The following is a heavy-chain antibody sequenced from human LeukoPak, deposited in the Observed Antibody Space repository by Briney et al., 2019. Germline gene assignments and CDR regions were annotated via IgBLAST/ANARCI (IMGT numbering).Heavy chain of an antibody. CDR2: INHSGST. CDR3: ARGLPYYYDSSGYYYFDY. D-gene: IGHD3-22*01. CDR1: GGSFSCYY. Sequence: SETLSLTCAVHGGSFSCYYWSWIRQPPEKGLEWIGEINHSGSTNYNPSLKSRVTISVDTSKNQFSLKLSSVTAADTAVYYCARGLPYYYDSSGYYYFDYWGQGTLVTVSS. J-gene: IGHJ4*02. V-gene: IGHV4-34*01.